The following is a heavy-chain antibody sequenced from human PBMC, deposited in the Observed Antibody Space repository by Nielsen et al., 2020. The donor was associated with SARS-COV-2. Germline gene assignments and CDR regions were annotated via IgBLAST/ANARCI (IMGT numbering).Heavy chain of an antibody. CDR3: ARAGWSAGTTYYYYCYYMDV. V-gene: IGHV1-69*01. D-gene: IGHD1-1*01. CDR2: IIPIFGTA. J-gene: IGHJ6*03. Sequence: WVRQAPGQGLEWMGGIIPIFGTANYAQKFQGRVTITADESTSTAYMELSSLRSEDTAVYYCARAGWSAGTTYYYYCYYMDVWGKGTTVTVSS.